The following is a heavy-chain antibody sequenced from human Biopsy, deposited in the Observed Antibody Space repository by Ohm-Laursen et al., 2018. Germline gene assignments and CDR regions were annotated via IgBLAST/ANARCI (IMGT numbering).Heavy chain of an antibody. CDR2: IFYRGST. Sequence: TLSLTCTVSGGSISNNNYYWGWIRQPPGKGLGWIGSIFYRGSTHYKPPLKSRVNISVDTSKNQFSLKLNSVTAADTAVYYCARDYDTSGYYYVSWGQGTLVTVSS. D-gene: IGHD3-22*01. CDR3: ARDYDTSGYYYVS. CDR1: GGSISNNNYY. V-gene: IGHV4-39*01. J-gene: IGHJ5*02.